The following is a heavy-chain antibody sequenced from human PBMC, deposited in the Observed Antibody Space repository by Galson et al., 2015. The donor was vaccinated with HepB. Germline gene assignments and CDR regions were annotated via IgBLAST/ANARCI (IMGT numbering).Heavy chain of an antibody. CDR2: AYHSGGT. D-gene: IGHD3-10*01. V-gene: IGHV4-4*02. J-gene: IGHJ4*02. Sequence: SETLSLTCAVSGDSISNDRWWSWVRQPPGEGLEWIGEAYHSGGTNYRPSLKSRVTIPVDKSKNQFSLKLTSVTAADTAVYYCARAKEGRGYFDSWGQGTRVTVSS. CDR3: ARAKEGRGYFDS. CDR1: GDSISNDRW.